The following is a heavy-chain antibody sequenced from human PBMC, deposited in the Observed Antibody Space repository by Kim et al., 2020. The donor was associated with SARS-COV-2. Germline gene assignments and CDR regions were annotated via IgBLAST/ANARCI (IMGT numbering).Heavy chain of an antibody. CDR1: GGSISSRPYY. CDR3: ARTYSSGWYPTFDS. D-gene: IGHD6-13*01. V-gene: IGHV4-39*01. Sequence: SETLSLTCSVSGGSISSRPYYWAWIRQSPGRGLEWIGTIYYTGRAYFSPSLKSRVTISVDTSKNQFSLSLTSVTAADTAVYYCARTYSSGWYPTFDSWG. J-gene: IGHJ4*01. CDR2: IYYTGRA.